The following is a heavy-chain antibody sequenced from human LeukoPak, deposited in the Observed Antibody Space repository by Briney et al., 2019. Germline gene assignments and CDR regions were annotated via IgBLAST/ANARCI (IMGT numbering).Heavy chain of an antibody. D-gene: IGHD1-26*01. J-gene: IGHJ3*02. V-gene: IGHV3-74*01. CDR2: INSGGSST. CDR1: GFTFSSSW. Sequence: GGSLRLSCAASGFTFSSSWMHWVRQAPGKGLVWVSRINSGGSSTSYADSVKGRFTISRDNAKNTLYLQMNSLRAEDTAVYYCARDPYTGGYYASFDIWGQGTMVTVSS. CDR3: ARDPYTGGYYASFDI.